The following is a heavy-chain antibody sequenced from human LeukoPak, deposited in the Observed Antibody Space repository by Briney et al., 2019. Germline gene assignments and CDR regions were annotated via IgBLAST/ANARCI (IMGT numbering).Heavy chain of an antibody. CDR1: GFTFTNAW. V-gene: IGHV3-15*01. J-gene: IGHJ4*02. CDR3: TPSIAVAGSLDY. D-gene: IGHD6-19*01. Sequence: GGSLRLSCAASGFTFTNAWMAWVRQAPGKGLEWIGRIKSNTDGGAADYAAPVKGRFTISRDDSKNTLNLQMNSLKTEDTAVYYCTPSIAVAGSLDYWGQGTLVTVSS. CDR2: IKSNTDGGAA.